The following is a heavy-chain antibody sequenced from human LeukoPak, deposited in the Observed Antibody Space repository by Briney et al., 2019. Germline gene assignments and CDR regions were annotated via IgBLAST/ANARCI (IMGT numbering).Heavy chain of an antibody. D-gene: IGHD3-9*01. V-gene: IGHV4-34*01. CDR3: ARGRVRYSRYRTNWFDP. CDR1: GGSFSGYY. J-gene: IGHJ5*02. CDR2: INHSGST. Sequence: SETLSLTCAVYGGSFSGYYWSWIRQPPGKGLEWIGEINHSGSTNYNPSLKSRVIISVDTSKSQFSLKLSSVTAADTAVYYCARGRVRYSRYRTNWFDPWGQGTLVTVSS.